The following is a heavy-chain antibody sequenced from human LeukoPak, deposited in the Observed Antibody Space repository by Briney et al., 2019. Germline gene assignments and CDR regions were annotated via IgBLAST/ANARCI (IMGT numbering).Heavy chain of an antibody. Sequence: GGSLRLSCAASGFNFSNYAMTWVRQAPGKGLEWVSVVTGSSRYTYYADSVKGRFTISRDNSKNILYLEMNSLRVEDTAIYYCAKDRSSGTSCSNYWGRGTLVTVSS. J-gene: IGHJ4*02. CDR2: VTGSSRYT. V-gene: IGHV3-23*01. CDR3: AKDRSSGTSCSNY. D-gene: IGHD2-2*01. CDR1: GFNFSNYA.